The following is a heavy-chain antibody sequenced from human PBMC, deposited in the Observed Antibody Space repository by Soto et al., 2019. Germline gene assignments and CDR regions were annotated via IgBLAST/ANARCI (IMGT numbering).Heavy chain of an antibody. J-gene: IGHJ5*02. V-gene: IGHV3-30*18. CDR2: ISYDGSNK. Sequence: QVQLVESGGGVVQPGRSLRLSCAASGFTFSSYGMHWVRQAPGKGLEWVAVISYDGSNKYYADSVKGRFTISRDNSKNTLYLQMNSLRAEDTAVYYCAKLSVFDPWGQGTLVTVSS. CDR3: AKLSVFDP. CDR1: GFTFSSYG.